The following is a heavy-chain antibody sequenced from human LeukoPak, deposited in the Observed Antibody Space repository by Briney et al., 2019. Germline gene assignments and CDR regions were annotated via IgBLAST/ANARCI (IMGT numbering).Heavy chain of an antibody. V-gene: IGHV3-9*01. Sequence: GRSLRLSCAASGFTFDDYAMHWVRQAPGKGLEWVSGISWNSGSIGYADSVKGRFTISRDNAKNSLYLQMNSLRAEDTALYYCAKDASTGGDYMYPDYWGQGTLVTVSS. CDR2: ISWNSGSI. J-gene: IGHJ4*02. CDR1: GFTFDDYA. CDR3: AKDASTGGDYMYPDY. D-gene: IGHD2-21*01.